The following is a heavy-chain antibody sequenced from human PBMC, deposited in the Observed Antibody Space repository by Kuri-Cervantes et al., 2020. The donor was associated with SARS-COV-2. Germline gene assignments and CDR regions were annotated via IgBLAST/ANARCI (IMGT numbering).Heavy chain of an antibody. CDR3: ARNRRTVGYSFGFDL. V-gene: IGHV1-2*02. CDR2: INPNGGT. CDR1: GYTFTDYY. J-gene: IGHJ4*02. D-gene: IGHD5-18*01. Sequence: ASVKVSCKASGYTFTDYYMHWVRQAPGQGPEWMGWINPNGGTNSAQKFQGRVTMTRDTSTSTVHMELSRLRFDDTAVFYCARNRRTVGYSFGFDLWGQGTLVTVSS.